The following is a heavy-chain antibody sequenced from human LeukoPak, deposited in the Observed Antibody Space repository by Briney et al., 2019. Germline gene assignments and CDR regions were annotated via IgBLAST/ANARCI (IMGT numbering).Heavy chain of an antibody. V-gene: IGHV3-48*02. CDR2: ISSSSSTI. CDR1: GFTFSSYS. Sequence: GGSLRLSCAASGFTFSSYSMNWVRQAPGPGLERVSYISSSSSTIYYADSVKGRFTTSRDNAKNSLYLQMNSLRDADTAVYYCARGYGVVNWFVHWGGGTMVAVSS. CDR3: ARGYGVVNWFVH. J-gene: IGHJ5*02. D-gene: IGHD4-17*01.